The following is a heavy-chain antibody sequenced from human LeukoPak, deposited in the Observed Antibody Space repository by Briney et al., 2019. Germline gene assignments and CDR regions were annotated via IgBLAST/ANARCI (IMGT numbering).Heavy chain of an antibody. V-gene: IGHV4-30-2*01. CDR2: IFQGGST. CDR3: ARQSGPYSSSWFDY. D-gene: IGHD6-13*01. Sequence: PSETLSLTCAVSGGSISSGDYSWSWIRQPPGKGLEWIGYIFQGGSTYYNPSLKSRVTISVDRSKNQFSLKLSSVTAADTAVYYCARQSGPYSSSWFDYWGQGTLVTVSS. CDR1: GGSISSGDYS. J-gene: IGHJ4*02.